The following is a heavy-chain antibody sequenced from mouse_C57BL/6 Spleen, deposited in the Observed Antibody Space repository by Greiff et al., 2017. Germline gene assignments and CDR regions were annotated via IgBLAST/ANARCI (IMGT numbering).Heavy chain of an antibody. CDR3: ARPAAQATFAMDY. V-gene: IGHV1-82*01. D-gene: IGHD3-2*02. Sequence: QVQLKESGPELVKPGASVKISCKASGYAFSSSWMNWVKQRPGKGLEWIGRIYPGDGDTNYNGKFKGKATLTADKSSSTAYMQLSSLTSEDSAVYFCARPAAQATFAMDYWGQGTSVTVSS. CDR1: GYAFSSSW. CDR2: IYPGDGDT. J-gene: IGHJ4*01.